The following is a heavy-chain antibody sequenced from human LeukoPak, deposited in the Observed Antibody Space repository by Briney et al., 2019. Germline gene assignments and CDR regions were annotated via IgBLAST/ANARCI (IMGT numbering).Heavy chain of an antibody. D-gene: IGHD2-21*02. CDR2: ISDSGDTT. CDR1: GFTFSSND. V-gene: IGHV3-23*01. J-gene: IGHJ4*02. Sequence: GGSLRLSCAASGFTFSSNDMHWVRQAPGKGLEWVSAISDSGDTTYYADSVKGRFTISRDNSKNTLYLQMNSLRAEDTAVYYCARDNGDHLFDYWGQGTLVTVSS. CDR3: ARDNGDHLFDY.